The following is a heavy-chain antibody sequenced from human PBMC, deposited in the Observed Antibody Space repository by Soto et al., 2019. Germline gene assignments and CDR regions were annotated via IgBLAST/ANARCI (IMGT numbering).Heavy chain of an antibody. J-gene: IGHJ6*02. V-gene: IGHV1-2*04. D-gene: IGHD1-1*01. CDR1: VHTFTGYY. CDR2: INPNSGGT. Sequence: ASGKVSCKASVHTFTGYYMHWVRQAPGQGLEWMGWINPNSGGTSYAQKFQGWVTMTRDTSISTAYMELTRLRSDDTAVYYCVRDLLLVAGTDVYYYGMDVWGQGTTVTVSS. CDR3: VRDLLLVAGTDVYYYGMDV.